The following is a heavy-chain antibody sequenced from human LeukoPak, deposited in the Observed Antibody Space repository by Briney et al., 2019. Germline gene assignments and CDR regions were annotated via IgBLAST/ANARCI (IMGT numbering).Heavy chain of an antibody. J-gene: IGHJ4*02. Sequence: RTGGSLRLSCAASGITLSNAWMNWMRQAPGKGLEWVGLIKSNTDGGTIDYAAPVKGRFTISRDNFKHTLYLQMNSLRAEDTAVYYCARSGSGSYFLDYWGQGTLVTVSS. CDR2: IKSNTDGGTI. CDR1: GITLSNAW. V-gene: IGHV3-15*01. CDR3: ARSGSGSYFLDY. D-gene: IGHD3-10*01.